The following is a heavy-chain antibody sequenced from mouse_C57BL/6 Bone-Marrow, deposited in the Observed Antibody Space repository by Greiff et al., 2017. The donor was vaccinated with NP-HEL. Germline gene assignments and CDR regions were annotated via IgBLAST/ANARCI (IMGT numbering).Heavy chain of an antibody. CDR2: ISYSGST. V-gene: IGHV3-8*01. D-gene: IGHD2-4*01. CDR3: ARSPPLYYDYDWYFDV. CDR1: GYSITSDY. Sequence: EVQLVESGPGLAKPSQTLSLTCSVTGYSITSDYWNWIRKFPGNKLEYMGYISYSGSTYYNPSLKSRISITRDTSKNQYYLQLNSVTTEDTATYYCARSPPLYYDYDWYFDVWGTGTTVTVSS. J-gene: IGHJ1*03.